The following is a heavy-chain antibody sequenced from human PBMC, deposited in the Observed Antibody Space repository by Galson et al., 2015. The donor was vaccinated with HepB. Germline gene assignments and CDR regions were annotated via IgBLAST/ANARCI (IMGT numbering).Heavy chain of an antibody. D-gene: IGHD1-26*01. V-gene: IGHV1-46*01. CDR3: ARETVGATCFDY. J-gene: IGHJ4*02. CDR2: INPSDGTT. Sequence: SVKVSCKASGYTFTSYYMSWVRQAPGQGLEWMGIINPSDGTTYYAQRFQGGITMTRDMSTTTVYLELSTLRSDDTAMYYCARETVGATCFDYWGQGTLVTVSS. CDR1: GYTFTSYY.